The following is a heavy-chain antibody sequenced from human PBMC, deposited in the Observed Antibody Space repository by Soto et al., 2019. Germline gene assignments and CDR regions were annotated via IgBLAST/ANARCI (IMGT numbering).Heavy chain of an antibody. V-gene: IGHV1-69*01. J-gene: IGHJ4*02. D-gene: IGHD5-12*01. CDR2: IIPIFGTP. Sequence: KVSFKASGVTFTRQDMRWVRQAPGQGLEWLGGIIPIFGTPQYAEKFQDRVTITADESTSTAYRELSSLTSEDTGVYYCATNEGRDGYSFDYWGQGTLVTVSS. CDR3: ATNEGRDGYSFDY. CDR1: GVTFTRQD.